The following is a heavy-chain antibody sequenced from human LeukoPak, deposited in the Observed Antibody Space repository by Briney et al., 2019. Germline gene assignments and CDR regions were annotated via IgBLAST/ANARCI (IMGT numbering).Heavy chain of an antibody. CDR3: AISPVMIVAQQFLSYYGMDV. Sequence: VASVKVSCKASGYTFTGYYMHWVRQAPGQGLEWMGWINPNSGGTNSAQKFQGRVTMTRDTSISTVYMELSRLLSDDTAVYYCAISPVMIVAQQFLSYYGMDVWGQGTTVTVSS. J-gene: IGHJ6*02. CDR1: GYTFTGYY. CDR2: INPNSGGT. D-gene: IGHD5-12*01. V-gene: IGHV1-2*02.